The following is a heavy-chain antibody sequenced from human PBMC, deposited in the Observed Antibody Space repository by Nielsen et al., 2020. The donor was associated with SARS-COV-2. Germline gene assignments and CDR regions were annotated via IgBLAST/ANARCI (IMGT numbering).Heavy chain of an antibody. D-gene: IGHD1-26*01. V-gene: IGHV3-33*08. Sequence: GESLKISCAASGFTFSSYAMHWVRQAPGKGLEWVAVIWYDGSNKYYADSVKGRFTISRDNSKNTLYLQMNSLRAEDTAVYYCAREGSGSYYVDYWGQGTLVTVSS. J-gene: IGHJ4*02. CDR2: IWYDGSNK. CDR3: AREGSGSYYVDY. CDR1: GFTFSSYA.